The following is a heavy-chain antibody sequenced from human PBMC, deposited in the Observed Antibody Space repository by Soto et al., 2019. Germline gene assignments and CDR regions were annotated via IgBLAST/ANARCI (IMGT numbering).Heavy chain of an antibody. Sequence: ASVKVSCKASGYTFTSYGISWVRQAPGQGLEWMGWISAYNGNTNYAQKFQGRVTMTTDTSTSTAYMELRSLRSDDTAVYYCGIDGTILGVVTRNPDHYSYCYGMEVWGRGTTVTVSS. V-gene: IGHV1-18*04. CDR1: GYTFTSYG. CDR2: ISAYNGNT. CDR3: GIDGTILGVVTRNPDHYSYCYGMEV. D-gene: IGHD3-3*01. J-gene: IGHJ6*02.